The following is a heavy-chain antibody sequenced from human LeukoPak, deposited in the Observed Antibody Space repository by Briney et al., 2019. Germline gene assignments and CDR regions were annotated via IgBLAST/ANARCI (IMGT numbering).Heavy chain of an antibody. V-gene: IGHV3-15*01. CDR2: IKSKTDGGTT. D-gene: IGHD3-9*01. Sequence: PGGSLRLSCAASGFTFSNAWMSWVRQAPGKGLEWVGRIKSKTDGGTTDYAAPVKGRFTISRGDSKNTLYLQMNSLKTEDTAVYYCTTEGYDILTGDHGGYYYYGMDVWGQGTTVTVSS. CDR1: GFTFSNAW. CDR3: TTEGYDILTGDHGGYYYYGMDV. J-gene: IGHJ6*02.